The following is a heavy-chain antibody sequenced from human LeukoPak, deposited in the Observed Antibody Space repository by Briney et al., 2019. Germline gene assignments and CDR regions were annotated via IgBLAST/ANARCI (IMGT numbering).Heavy chain of an antibody. Sequence: ASVKVSCKASGYTFTKHAMHWVRQAPGQRFEWLGWTETGNDDTTYSQEFQDMVTITRDTSANTVYMELSSLRSEDTAMYYCARGFQGTFDIWGQGTMVTVSS. J-gene: IGHJ3*02. CDR3: ARGFQGTFDI. CDR1: GYTFTKHA. V-gene: IGHV1-3*02. D-gene: IGHD2-21*01. CDR2: TETGNDDT.